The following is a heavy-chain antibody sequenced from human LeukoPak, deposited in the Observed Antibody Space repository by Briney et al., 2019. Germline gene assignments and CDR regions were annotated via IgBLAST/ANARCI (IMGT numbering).Heavy chain of an antibody. CDR1: GFTFSDYT. J-gene: IGHJ4*02. V-gene: IGHV3-64*01. Sequence: PGGSLRLSCVASGFTFSDYTMHWVRQAPGKGLEYVSAISSYGDNTYYANSVKDRLTISRDNSKNTLYLQMGSLRADDMAVYYCARATNSYGGNSDYWGQGTLVTVSS. CDR3: ARATNSYGGNSDY. D-gene: IGHD4-23*01. CDR2: ISSYGDNT.